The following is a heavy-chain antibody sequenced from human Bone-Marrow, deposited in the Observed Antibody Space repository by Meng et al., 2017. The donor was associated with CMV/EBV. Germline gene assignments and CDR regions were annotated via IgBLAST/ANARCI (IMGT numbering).Heavy chain of an antibody. CDR1: GFTFSSYS. CDR2: ISGSGGTI. J-gene: IGHJ6*01. V-gene: IGHV3-23*01. CDR3: AKDLGEYDISGWYRNYCGMDV. D-gene: IGHD3-22*01. Sequence: GESLKISCAASGFTFSSYSMNWVRQAPGKGLEWVATISGSGGTIYYAGSVKGRFTISRDNSKNTVYLQMSSLTAEDTAVYYCAKDLGEYDISGWYRNYCGMDVWGQGATVTVSS.